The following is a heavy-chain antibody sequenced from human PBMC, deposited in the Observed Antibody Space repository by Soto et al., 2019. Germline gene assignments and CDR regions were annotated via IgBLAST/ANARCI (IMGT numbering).Heavy chain of an antibody. CDR2: ISDDGDNK. CDR3: ARDRYSSSTLFDY. Sequence: QVQLVESGGGVVQPGRSLRLSCAASGFTLTNYAMHWVRQAPGKGLEWLAVISDDGDNKYYADSVKGRFTISRDNSNKTSYLQMNSLSPEDTAVYYCARDRYSSSTLFDYWGQGTLVTVSS. D-gene: IGHD6-6*01. J-gene: IGHJ4*02. CDR1: GFTLTNYA. V-gene: IGHV3-30-3*01.